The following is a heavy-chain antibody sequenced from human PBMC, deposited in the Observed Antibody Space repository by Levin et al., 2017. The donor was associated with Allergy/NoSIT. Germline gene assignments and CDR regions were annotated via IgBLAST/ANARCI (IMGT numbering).Heavy chain of an antibody. D-gene: IGHD6-13*01. Sequence: SETLSLTCSVSGVSISSGDFFWGWIRQHPGKGLEWIGYMYYSGITYYNSSLKSRLLMSVDTSKNHFALTLRFVTAADTAVYYCARGPAGTDAFDIWRQGAMVTVSS. V-gene: IGHV4-31*03. CDR2: MYYSGIT. CDR1: GVSISSGDFF. CDR3: ARGPAGTDAFDI. J-gene: IGHJ3*02.